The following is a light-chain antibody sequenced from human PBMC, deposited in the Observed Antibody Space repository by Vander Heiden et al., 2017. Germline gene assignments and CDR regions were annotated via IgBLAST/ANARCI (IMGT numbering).Light chain of an antibody. CDR1: SSDVGGYNY. CDR2: EVS. V-gene: IGLV2-8*01. Sequence: SALTQPPSAPGSPGQSVTISCTGTSSDVGGYNYVSWYQQHPGKAPKVMIYEVSKRPAGVPDRFSGSKSGNTASLTVSGLQAEDEADYYCSSHAGSNYLVFGGGTKLTVL. J-gene: IGLJ2*01. CDR3: SSHAGSNYLV.